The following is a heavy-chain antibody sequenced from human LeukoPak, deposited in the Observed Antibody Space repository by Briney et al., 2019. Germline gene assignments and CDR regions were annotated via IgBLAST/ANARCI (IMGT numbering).Heavy chain of an antibody. CDR3: ARGRGRGNVNWFDP. D-gene: IGHD1-1*01. CDR2: MNPNSGNT. J-gene: IGHJ5*02. CDR1: GYTLNELS. V-gene: IGHV1-8*01. Sequence: ASVKVSCKVSGYTLNELSMHWVRQATGQGLEWMGWMNPNSGNTGYAQKFQGRVTMTRNTSISTAYMELSSLRSEDTAVYYCARGRGRGNVNWFDPWGQGTLVTVSS.